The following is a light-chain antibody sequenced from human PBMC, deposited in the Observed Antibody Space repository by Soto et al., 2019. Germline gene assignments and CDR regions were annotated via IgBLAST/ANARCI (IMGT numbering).Light chain of an antibody. CDR1: QGFSTS. V-gene: IGKV1-27*01. J-gene: IGKJ4*01. CDR2: GAS. Sequence: DIQMTQSPSSLPASVGDRVTISCRASQGFSTSLAWYQQKPGKVHTLLICGASILQSGVPSRFSGSGSGTEFTLTISSLQPEDVGTYYCQKYDSAPLSFGGGTKVEI. CDR3: QKYDSAPLS.